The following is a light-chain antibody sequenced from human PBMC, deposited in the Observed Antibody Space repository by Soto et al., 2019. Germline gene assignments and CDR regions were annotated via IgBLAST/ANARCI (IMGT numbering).Light chain of an antibody. CDR2: AAA. J-gene: IGKJ1*01. CDR3: QQYGSSGT. CDR1: QSVSSNS. Sequence: IVLTQSPDTLSLSPWDRATLSCRATQSVSSNSLAWYQQKPGQAPRLLIYAAATRATGIPDRFSGSGSGTDFTLTISRLEPEDFAVYYCQQYGSSGTFGQGTKVDIK. V-gene: IGKV3-20*01.